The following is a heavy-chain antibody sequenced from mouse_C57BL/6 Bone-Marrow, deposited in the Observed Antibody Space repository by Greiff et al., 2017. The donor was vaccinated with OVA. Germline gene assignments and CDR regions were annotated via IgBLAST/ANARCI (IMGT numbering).Heavy chain of an antibody. Sequence: DVQLVESGGGLVQPKGSLKLSCAASGFSFNTYAMNWVRQAPGKGLDWVARIRSKSHNYATYYADSVKDRFTISREDSESMLYLQMNYWKTEDTAMYYCVSNYGLAYWGQGTLVTV. D-gene: IGHD1-1*01. J-gene: IGHJ3*01. CDR1: GFSFNTYA. CDR3: VSNYGLAY. V-gene: IGHV10-1*01. CDR2: IRSKSHNYAT.